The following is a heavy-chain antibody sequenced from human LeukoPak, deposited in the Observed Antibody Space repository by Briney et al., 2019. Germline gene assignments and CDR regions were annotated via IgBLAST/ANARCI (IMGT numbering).Heavy chain of an antibody. CDR3: ARLPYYYDNSGFYN. Sequence: GASVKVSCKASGYTFTSYYMHWVRQAPGQGLEWMGWINPNSGGTNYAQKFQGRVTMTRDTSISTGYMELSRLRSDDTAVYYCARLPYYYDNSGFYNWGQGTLVTVSS. D-gene: IGHD3-22*01. V-gene: IGHV1-2*02. J-gene: IGHJ4*02. CDR1: GYTFTSYY. CDR2: INPNSGGT.